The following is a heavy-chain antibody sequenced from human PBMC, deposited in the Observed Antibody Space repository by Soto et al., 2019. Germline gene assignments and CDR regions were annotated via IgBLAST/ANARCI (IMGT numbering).Heavy chain of an antibody. V-gene: IGHV3-21*01. CDR1: GCTFNGYS. J-gene: IGHJ4*02. CDR2: VTSSSSSI. CDR3: ARDLYSSSQDDY. D-gene: IGHD6-13*01. Sequence: PVGSLSLCCAASGCTFNGYSRNWVRQAPGKGLEWVSSVTSSSSSIYYADSVKGRFTIPRDNAKNSLYLQMNSLRAEDTAVYYCARDLYSSSQDDYWGQGTLVTVSS.